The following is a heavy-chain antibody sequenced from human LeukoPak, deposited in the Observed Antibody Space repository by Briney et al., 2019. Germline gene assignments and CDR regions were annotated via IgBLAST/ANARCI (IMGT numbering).Heavy chain of an antibody. CDR1: GFTFSSYG. V-gene: IGHV3-30*18. CDR2: ISYDGSNK. Sequence: GGSLRLSCAASGFTFSSYGMHWVRQAPGKGLEWVAVISYDGSNKYYADSVKGRFTISRDNSKNTLYLQMNSLRAEDTAVYYCAKDTLPTPASHLDYWGQGTLVTVSS. J-gene: IGHJ4*02. CDR3: AKDTLPTPASHLDY.